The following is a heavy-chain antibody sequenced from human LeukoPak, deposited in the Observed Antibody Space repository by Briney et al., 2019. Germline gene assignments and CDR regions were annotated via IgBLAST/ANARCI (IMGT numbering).Heavy chain of an antibody. J-gene: IGHJ4*02. D-gene: IGHD3-22*01. V-gene: IGHV3-74*01. Sequence: GGSLRLSCAASGFTFSSYWMHWVRQAPGKGLVWVSRINTDETITTYADSVKGRFTISRDNAKNTLYLQMNSLRAEDTAVYYCARATYYYDSSGYRAVYCFDYWGQGTLVTVSS. CDR1: GFTFSSYW. CDR3: ARATYYYDSSGYRAVYCFDY. CDR2: INTDETIT.